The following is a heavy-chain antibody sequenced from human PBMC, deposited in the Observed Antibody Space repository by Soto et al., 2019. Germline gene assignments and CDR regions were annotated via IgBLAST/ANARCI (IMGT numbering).Heavy chain of an antibody. CDR1: GYTFTSYA. Sequence: ASVKVSCKASGYTFTSYAMHWVRQAPGQRLEWMGWINAGNGNTKYSQKFQGRVTITRDTSTSTAYMELSRLRSDDTAVYYCARERGSGYDFWSGYYSTYYYYGMDVWGQGTTVTVSS. J-gene: IGHJ6*02. CDR2: INAGNGNT. V-gene: IGHV1-3*01. CDR3: ARERGSGYDFWSGYYSTYYYYGMDV. D-gene: IGHD3-3*01.